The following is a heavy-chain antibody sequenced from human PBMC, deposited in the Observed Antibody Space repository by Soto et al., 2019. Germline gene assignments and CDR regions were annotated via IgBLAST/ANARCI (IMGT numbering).Heavy chain of an antibody. V-gene: IGHV3-48*03. D-gene: IGHD6-13*01. CDR3: ARDDVTQKLVPEALHY. J-gene: IGHJ4*02. CDR1: GFSFSSYE. CDR2: ISSGGSTI. Sequence: GGSLRLSCAASGFSFSSYEMNWVRQAPGKGLEWVSYISSGGSTIYYADSVKGRFTISRDNAKNSLYLQMKSLRAEDTAVYYCARDDVTQKLVPEALHYWGQGTLVTVSS.